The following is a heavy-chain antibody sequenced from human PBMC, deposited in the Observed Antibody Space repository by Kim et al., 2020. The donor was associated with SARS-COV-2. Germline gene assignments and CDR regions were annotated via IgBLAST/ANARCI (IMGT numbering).Heavy chain of an antibody. J-gene: IGHJ6*02. CDR3: AREDVYRTTARSLYYYYGMDV. CDR1: GFTFSSYG. D-gene: IGHD5-18*01. Sequence: GGSLRLSCAASGFTFSSYGMHWVRQAPGKGLEWVAVIWYDGSNKYYADSVKGRFTISRDNSKNTLYLQMNSLRAEDTAVYYCAREDVYRTTARSLYYYYGMDVWGQGTTVTVSS. CDR2: IWYDGSNK. V-gene: IGHV3-33*01.